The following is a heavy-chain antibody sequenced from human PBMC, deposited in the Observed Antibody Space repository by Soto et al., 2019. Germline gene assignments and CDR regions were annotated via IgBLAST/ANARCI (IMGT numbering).Heavy chain of an antibody. D-gene: IGHD3-22*01. Sequence: SETLSLTCAVSGGSISSGGYSWSWIRQPPGKGLEWIGYIYHSGSTYYNPSLKSRVTISVDKSKNQFSLKLSSVTAADTAVYYCARIGYYDSSGYPTGQYWGQGTLLTVSS. J-gene: IGHJ4*01. CDR3: ARIGYYDSSGYPTGQY. V-gene: IGHV4-30-2*01. CDR1: GGSISSGGYS. CDR2: IYHSGST.